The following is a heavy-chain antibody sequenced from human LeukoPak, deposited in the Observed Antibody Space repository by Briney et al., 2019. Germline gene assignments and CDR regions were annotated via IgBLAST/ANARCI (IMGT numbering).Heavy chain of an antibody. D-gene: IGHD5-18*01. J-gene: IGHJ4*02. CDR2: IYASGSS. CDR1: GGSISSYY. V-gene: IGHV4-4*07. Sequence: PSETLSLTCSVSGGSISSYYWSWIRQPAGKGLEWIGRIYASGSSNYNPSLKSRVTVSEDTSKNQFSLKLSSVTAADTAVYYCARDSAQLWFVPDCWGQGTQVTVSS. CDR3: ARDSAQLWFVPDC.